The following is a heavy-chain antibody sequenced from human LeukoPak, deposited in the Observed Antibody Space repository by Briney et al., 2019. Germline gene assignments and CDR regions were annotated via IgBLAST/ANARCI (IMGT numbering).Heavy chain of an antibody. J-gene: IGHJ4*02. D-gene: IGHD6-6*01. CDR3: TRHPSPPLDFDY. CDR2: IRSKGDNYAT. CDR1: GFTFSGSA. Sequence: PGGSLRLSCAASGFTFSGSAMHWVRQASGKGLEWVGRIRSKGDNYATAYAASVKGRFIISRDDSKNTAYLQMNSLEIEDTAVYYCTRHPSPPLDFDYWGQGTLVTVSS. V-gene: IGHV3-73*01.